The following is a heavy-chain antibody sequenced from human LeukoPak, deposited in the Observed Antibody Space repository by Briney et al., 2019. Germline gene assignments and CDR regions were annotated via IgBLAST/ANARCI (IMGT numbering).Heavy chain of an antibody. CDR3: SSTLNLVASYYSFDI. D-gene: IGHD3-10*01. CDR2: ITCNGRCT. Sequence: ITCNGRCTFYADSVKALFTISSDNAKNSLYLQMYCLRAEDSALYYCSSTLNLVASYYSFDIWGQGTMVTVSS. J-gene: IGHJ3*02. V-gene: IGHV3-20*03.